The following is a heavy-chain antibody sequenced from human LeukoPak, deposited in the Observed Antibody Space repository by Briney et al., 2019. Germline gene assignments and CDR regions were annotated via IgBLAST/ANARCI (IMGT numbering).Heavy chain of an antibody. CDR3: ARGVRSSTNWFDP. Sequence: ASVKVSCKASGYTFTGYYMHWVRQAPGQGLEWMGRINPNGGGTNYAQKFQGRVTMTRDTSISTAYMELGRLRSDDTAVYYCARGVRSSTNWFDPWGQGTLVTVSS. V-gene: IGHV1-2*06. J-gene: IGHJ5*02. CDR2: INPNGGGT. D-gene: IGHD2-2*01. CDR1: GYTFTGYY.